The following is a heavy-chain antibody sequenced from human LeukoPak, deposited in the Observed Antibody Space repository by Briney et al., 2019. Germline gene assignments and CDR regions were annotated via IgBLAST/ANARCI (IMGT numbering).Heavy chain of an antibody. D-gene: IGHD3-10*01. CDR1: GFTFSTYT. V-gene: IGHV3-48*02. Sequence: GGSLRLSCTASGFTFSTYTMNWVRQAPGKGLEWVSYITTTSKTKLYADSVRGRFTISRDNAKNSLYLQMNSLRDEDTAVYYCARWDSLGSGVDYWGQGTLVTVSS. CDR2: ITTTSKTK. J-gene: IGHJ4*02. CDR3: ARWDSLGSGVDY.